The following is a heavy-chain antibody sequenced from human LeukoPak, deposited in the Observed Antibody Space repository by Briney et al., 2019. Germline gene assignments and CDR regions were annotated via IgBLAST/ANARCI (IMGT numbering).Heavy chain of an antibody. D-gene: IGHD3-22*01. CDR3: ARVAGEASGYHPFDI. CDR1: GFIIFKSW. CDR2: IKQDASET. J-gene: IGHJ3*02. V-gene: IGHV3-7*01. Sequence: GGSLRLSCAASGFIIFKSWMIWVRQAPGKGLEWVAIIKQDASETYYLDSVKGRFTISRDNAKNSIYLHMTRLRVEDTAVYYCARVAGEASGYHPFDIWGQGTMVTASS.